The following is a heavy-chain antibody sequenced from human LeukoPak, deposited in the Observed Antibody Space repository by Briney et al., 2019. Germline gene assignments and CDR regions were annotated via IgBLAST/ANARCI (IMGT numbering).Heavy chain of an antibody. J-gene: IGHJ4*02. V-gene: IGHV4-39*01. Sequence: SETLSLTCTVSGGSISSGSYYWGWIRQPPGKGLEWIGSIYYSGSTYYNPSLKSRVTISVDTSKNQFSLKLSSVTAADTAVYYCARHAKERRALVGAIDYWGQGTLVTVSS. D-gene: IGHD1-26*01. CDR1: GGSISSGSYY. CDR3: ARHAKERRALVGAIDY. CDR2: IYYSGST.